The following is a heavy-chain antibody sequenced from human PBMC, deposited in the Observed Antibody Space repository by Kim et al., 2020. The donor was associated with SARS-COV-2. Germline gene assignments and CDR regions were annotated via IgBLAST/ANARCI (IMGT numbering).Heavy chain of an antibody. Sequence: SETLSLTWTVSGGSISSSNYYWGWIRQPPGKGLEWIGSVYYSGSTYYNPSLKSRVTISVDTSKNQFSLKLSSVTAADTAAYYCTRGSRNYHYYMDVWGKGTTVTVSS. CDR2: VYYSGST. D-gene: IGHD3-10*01. J-gene: IGHJ6*03. CDR1: GGSISSSNYY. CDR3: TRGSRNYHYYMDV. V-gene: IGHV4-39*01.